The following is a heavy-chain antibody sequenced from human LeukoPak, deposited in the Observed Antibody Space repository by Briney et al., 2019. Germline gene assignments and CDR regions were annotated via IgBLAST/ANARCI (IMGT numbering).Heavy chain of an antibody. Sequence: SSETLSLTCTVSGGSISSYYWSWIRQPPGKGLEWIGYIYYSGSTNYNPSLKSRVTISVDTSKSQFSLKLSSVTAADTAVYYCARDRSGSGSYYTRYYGMDVWGQGTTVTVSS. CDR1: GGSISSYY. J-gene: IGHJ6*02. CDR3: ARDRSGSGSYYTRYYGMDV. V-gene: IGHV4-59*01. CDR2: IYYSGST. D-gene: IGHD3-10*01.